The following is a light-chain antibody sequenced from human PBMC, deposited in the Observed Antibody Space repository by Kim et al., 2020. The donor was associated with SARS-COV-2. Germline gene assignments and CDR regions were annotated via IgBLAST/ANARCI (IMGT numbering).Light chain of an antibody. Sequence: DIQMTQSPSSLSASVGDRVTITCRASQSISSYLNWYQQKQGKAPKLLIYAASSLQSGVPSRFSGSGSGTDFTLTISSLQPEDVATYYCQQSYSTPRPFGQGTRLEIK. CDR3: QQSYSTPRP. CDR1: QSISSY. CDR2: AAS. J-gene: IGKJ5*01. V-gene: IGKV1-39*01.